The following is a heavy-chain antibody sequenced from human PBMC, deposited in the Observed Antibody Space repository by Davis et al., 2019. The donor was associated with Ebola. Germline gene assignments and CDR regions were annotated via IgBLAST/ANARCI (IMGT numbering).Heavy chain of an antibody. D-gene: IGHD1-26*01. V-gene: IGHV3-7*01. CDR1: GFTFSSYW. CDR3: AKDSLGEWELLTPYGMDV. J-gene: IGHJ6*02. Sequence: GGSLRLSCAASGFTFSSYWMSWVRQAPGKGLEWVANIKQDGSEKYYVDSVKGRFTISRDNAKNSLYLQMNSLRAEDTAVYYCAKDSLGEWELLTPYGMDVWGQGTTVTVSS. CDR2: IKQDGSEK.